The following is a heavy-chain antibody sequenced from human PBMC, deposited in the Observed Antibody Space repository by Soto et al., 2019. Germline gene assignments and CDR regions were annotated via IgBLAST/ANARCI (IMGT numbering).Heavy chain of an antibody. V-gene: IGHV3-30-3*01. CDR3: ARGSSITIFGVVPDYFDY. D-gene: IGHD3-3*01. J-gene: IGHJ4*02. CDR2: ISYDGSNK. CDR1: GFTFSSYA. Sequence: GGSLRLSCAASGFTFSSYAMHWVRQAPGKGLEWVAVISYDGSNKYYADSVKGRFTISRDNSKNTLYLQMNSLRAEDTAVYYCARGSSITIFGVVPDYFDYWGQGTLVTVS.